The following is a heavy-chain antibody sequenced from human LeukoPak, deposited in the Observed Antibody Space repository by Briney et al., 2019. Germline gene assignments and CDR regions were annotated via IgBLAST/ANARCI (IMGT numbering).Heavy chain of an antibody. D-gene: IGHD3-9*01. V-gene: IGHV3-30*04. J-gene: IGHJ3*02. CDR1: GFTFSSYA. CDR3: ARDAILYYDILTGYYGDAFDI. CDR2: ISYDGSNK. Sequence: PGRSLRLSCAASGFTFSSYAMHWVRQAPGKGLEWVAVISYDGSNKYYADSVKGRFTISRDNSKNTLYLQMNSLRAEDTAVYYCARDAILYYDILTGYYGDAFDIWGQETMVTVSS.